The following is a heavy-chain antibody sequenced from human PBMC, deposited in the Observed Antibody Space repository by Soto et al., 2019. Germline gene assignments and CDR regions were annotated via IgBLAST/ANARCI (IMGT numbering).Heavy chain of an antibody. CDR1: GGTFSSNT. J-gene: IGHJ6*02. V-gene: IGHV1-69*02. CDR2: IIPILGIA. D-gene: IGHD2-15*01. Sequence: QVQLVQSGAEVKKPGSSVKVSCKASGGTFSSNTISWVRQAPGQGLEWMGRIIPILGIAKYAQKIQGRVTITAAKSTSTAYMELSSLRAEDTVVYYYADLVVADTGMDVWCQGTPVTVSS. CDR3: ADLVVADTGMDV.